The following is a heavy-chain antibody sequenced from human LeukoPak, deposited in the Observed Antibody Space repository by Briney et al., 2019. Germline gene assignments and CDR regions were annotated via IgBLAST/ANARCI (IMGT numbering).Heavy chain of an antibody. CDR2: ITSSTNYM. J-gene: IGHJ4*02. D-gene: IGHD3-10*01. V-gene: IGHV3-21*01. CDR3: ARARRGTIGAADNFDY. CDR1: GFTFTDYS. Sequence: PGGSLRLSCAAYGFTFTDYSMNWVRQAPGRGLEWVSSITSSTNYMYYAASVKGRFTISRDSAKNSLYLQMNSLRAEDTAVYYCARARRGTIGAADNFDYWGQGTLVTVSS.